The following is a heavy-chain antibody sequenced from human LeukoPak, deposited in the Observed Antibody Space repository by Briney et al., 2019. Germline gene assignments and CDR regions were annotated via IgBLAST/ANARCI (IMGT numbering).Heavy chain of an antibody. CDR1: GCTLTELS. CDR2: FDPEDGET. CDR3: ATCSSTSCYRRNAFDI. Sequence: ASVKVSCKVSGCTLTELSMHWVRQAPGKGLEWMGSFDPEDGETIYAQKFQGRVTMTEDTSTDTAYMELSSLRSEDTAVYYCATCSSTSCYRRNAFDIWGQGTMVTVSS. V-gene: IGHV1-24*01. D-gene: IGHD2-2*01. J-gene: IGHJ3*02.